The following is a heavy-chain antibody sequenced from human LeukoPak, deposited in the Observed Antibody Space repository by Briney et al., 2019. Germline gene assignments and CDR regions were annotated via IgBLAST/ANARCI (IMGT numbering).Heavy chain of an antibody. Sequence: GGSLRLSCAASGFTFSSYEMNWVSQAPGKGLEWVSYISSSGSTIYYADSVKGRFTISRDNAKNSLYLQMNSLRAEDTAVYYCARDGRWELHDYWGQGTLVTVSS. J-gene: IGHJ4*02. D-gene: IGHD1-26*01. CDR3: ARDGRWELHDY. CDR2: ISSSGSTI. CDR1: GFTFSSYE. V-gene: IGHV3-48*03.